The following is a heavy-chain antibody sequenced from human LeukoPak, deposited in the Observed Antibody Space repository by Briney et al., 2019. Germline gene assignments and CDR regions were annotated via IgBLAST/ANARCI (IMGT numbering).Heavy chain of an antibody. J-gene: IGHJ3*02. CDR2: ISYDGSNK. CDR3: ARDRMLAFDN. Sequence: PGGSLRLSCAASGFTFSSYAMHWVRQAPGKGLEWVAVISYDGSNKYYADSVKGRFTISRDNSKNTLYLQMNSLRAEDTAVYYCARDRMLAFDNWGQGTMVTVSS. V-gene: IGHV3-30-3*01. CDR1: GFTFSSYA. D-gene: IGHD3-10*02.